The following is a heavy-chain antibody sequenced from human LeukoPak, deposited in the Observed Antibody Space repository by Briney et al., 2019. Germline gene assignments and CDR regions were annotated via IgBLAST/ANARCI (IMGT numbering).Heavy chain of an antibody. CDR3: AREGTDYSSSWRNWFDP. Sequence: ASVKVSCKASGYTFTGYYMHWVRQAPGQGLEWMGWINPNSGGTNYAQKFQGRVTMTRDTSMSTAYMELSRLRSDDTAVYYCAREGTDYSSSWRNWFDPWGQGTLVTVSS. V-gene: IGHV1-2*02. J-gene: IGHJ5*02. CDR2: INPNSGGT. CDR1: GYTFTGYY. D-gene: IGHD6-13*01.